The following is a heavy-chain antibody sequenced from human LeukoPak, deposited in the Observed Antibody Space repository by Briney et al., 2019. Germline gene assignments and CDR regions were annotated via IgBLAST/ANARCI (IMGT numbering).Heavy chain of an antibody. CDR2: IYYSGST. CDR3: ARASSITGPDWYFDL. V-gene: IGHV4-61*08. D-gene: IGHD1-20*01. CDR1: GGSISSSGYY. J-gene: IGHJ2*01. Sequence: PSETLSLTCTVSGGSISSSGYYWVWIRQPPGKGLEWIGYIYYSGSTNYNPSLKSRVTISVDTSKNQFSLKLSSVTAADTAVYYCARASSITGPDWYFDLWGRGTLVTVSS.